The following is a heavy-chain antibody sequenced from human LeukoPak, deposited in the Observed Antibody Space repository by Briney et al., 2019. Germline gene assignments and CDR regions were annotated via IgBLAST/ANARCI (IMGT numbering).Heavy chain of an antibody. CDR3: ARDMIPAAIYYYYYGMDV. Sequence: GGSLRLSCAASGFTFSSCEMNWVRQAPGKGLEWVSYISSSGSTIYYADSVKGRFTISRDNAKNSLYLQMNSLRAEDTAVYYCARDMIPAAIYYYYYGMDVWGQGTTVTVSS. CDR1: GFTFSSCE. D-gene: IGHD2-2*01. CDR2: ISSSGSTI. V-gene: IGHV3-48*03. J-gene: IGHJ6*02.